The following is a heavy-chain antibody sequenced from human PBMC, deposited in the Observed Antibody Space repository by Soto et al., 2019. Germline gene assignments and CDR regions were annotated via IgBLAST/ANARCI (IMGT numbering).Heavy chain of an antibody. CDR1: SAPVSSTTYT. CDR2: VYYGGRS. J-gene: IGHJ4*02. Sequence: SETLSLTCTVSSAPVSSTTYTWGWIRQPPGKGLEWVASVYYGGRSYYNPSLKSRVTMSVDTSKNQFSLKLTSVTAVDTAVYYCARREIQGPIDYWVQGTLVTVSS. D-gene: IGHD1-26*01. V-gene: IGHV4-39*07. CDR3: ARREIQGPIDY.